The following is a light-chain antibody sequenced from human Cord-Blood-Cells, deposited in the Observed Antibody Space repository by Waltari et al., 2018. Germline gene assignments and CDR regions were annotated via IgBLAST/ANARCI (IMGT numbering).Light chain of an antibody. J-gene: IGLJ1*01. CDR1: SSAVRGYNY. Sequence: QSALTQPRPVSGSPGQSVTISCTGTSSAVRGYNYVSWYQQLPGKAPKLMIYDVSKRPSGVPDRFSGSKAGNTASLTISGLQAEDEADYYCCSYAGSYKVFGTGTKVTVL. CDR3: CSYAGSYKV. CDR2: DVS. V-gene: IGLV2-11*01.